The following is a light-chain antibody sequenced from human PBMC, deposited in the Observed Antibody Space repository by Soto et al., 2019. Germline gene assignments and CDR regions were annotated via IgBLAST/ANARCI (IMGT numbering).Light chain of an antibody. Sequence: QSVLTPPASVSGSPGQSITISCTLPSIDFGGFDFVSWFQRRPGKAPRLIIYEVTNRPSGISDRFSGSKSGNTASLTISGLQAEDEADYFCSSYITTTTLYVFGSGTKVTVL. CDR1: SIDFGGFDF. CDR2: EVT. V-gene: IGLV2-14*01. J-gene: IGLJ1*01. CDR3: SSYITTTTLYV.